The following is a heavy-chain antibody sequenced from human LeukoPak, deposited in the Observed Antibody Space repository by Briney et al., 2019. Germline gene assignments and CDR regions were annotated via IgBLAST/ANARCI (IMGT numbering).Heavy chain of an antibody. CDR1: GFIFSSYG. CDR2: IWYDGNNK. Sequence: GGSLRLSCAASGFIFSSYGMHWVRQAPGKGLEWVAAIWYDGNNKYYADSVKGRFTISRDNSKNTLYLQMNSLRAEDTAVYYCARSDSGYSGYDNYWGQGTLVTVSS. CDR3: ARSDSGYSGYDNY. D-gene: IGHD5-12*01. J-gene: IGHJ4*02. V-gene: IGHV3-33*01.